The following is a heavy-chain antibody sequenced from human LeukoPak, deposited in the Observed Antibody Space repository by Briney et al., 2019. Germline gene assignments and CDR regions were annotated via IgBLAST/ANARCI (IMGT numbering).Heavy chain of an antibody. Sequence: SETLSLTCTVSGGSISSSSYYWGWIRQPPGKGLEWIGSIYYSGSTYYNPSLKSRVTISVDTSKNQFSLKLSPVTAADTAVYYCARDKLGRYNWNDAYFDYWGQGTLVTVSS. CDR3: ARDKLGRYNWNDAYFDY. CDR1: GGSISSSSYY. J-gene: IGHJ4*02. CDR2: IYYSGST. D-gene: IGHD1-1*01. V-gene: IGHV4-39*02.